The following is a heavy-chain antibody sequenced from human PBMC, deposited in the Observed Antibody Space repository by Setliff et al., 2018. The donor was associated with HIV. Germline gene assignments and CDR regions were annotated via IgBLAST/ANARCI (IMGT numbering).Heavy chain of an antibody. CDR2: ISAYDGDT. J-gene: IGHJ4*02. V-gene: IGHV1-18*01. Sequence: GASVKVSCKASNYTFTNYAITWVRQAPGQRPEWMGWISAYDGDTKYAQKFHNRLSMTRDTSASTAYMELSSLRPEDTAVYYCASPTAIPHWGQGTLVTVSS. D-gene: IGHD2-21*02. CDR3: ASPTAIPH. CDR1: NYTFTNYA.